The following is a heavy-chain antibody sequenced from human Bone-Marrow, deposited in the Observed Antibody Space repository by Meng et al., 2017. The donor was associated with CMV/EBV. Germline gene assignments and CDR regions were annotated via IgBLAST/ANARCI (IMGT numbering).Heavy chain of an antibody. CDR1: GYTFTGYY. CDR3: ARDLDYGDYASDY. J-gene: IGHJ4*02. CDR2: INPNSGGI. D-gene: IGHD4-17*01. V-gene: IGHV1-2*02. Sequence: QVQLVQSGAEVKKPGASVKVSCKASGYTFTGYYMHWVRQAPGQGLEWMGWINPNSGGINYAQKFQGRVTMTRDTSISTAYMELSRLRSDDTAVYYCARDLDYGDYASDYWGQGTLVTVSS.